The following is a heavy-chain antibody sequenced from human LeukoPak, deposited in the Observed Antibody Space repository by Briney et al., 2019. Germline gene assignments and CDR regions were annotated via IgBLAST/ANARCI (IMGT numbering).Heavy chain of an antibody. V-gene: IGHV3-30-3*01. Sequence: GGSLRLSCAASGFTFSSYAMHWVRQAPGKGLEWVAVISYDGSNKYYADSVKGRFTISRDNSKNTLYLQMNSLRDEDTAVYYCAREGHYDFWSGYYWFDPWGQGTLVTVSS. CDR2: ISYDGSNK. CDR3: AREGHYDFWSGYYWFDP. J-gene: IGHJ5*02. D-gene: IGHD3-3*01. CDR1: GFTFSSYA.